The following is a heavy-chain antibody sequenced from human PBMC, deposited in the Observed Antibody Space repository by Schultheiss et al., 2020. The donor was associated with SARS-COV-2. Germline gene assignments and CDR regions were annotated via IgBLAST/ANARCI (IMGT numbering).Heavy chain of an antibody. CDR3: ARVLNDFWSGYYHHDAFDI. D-gene: IGHD3-3*01. J-gene: IGHJ3*02. Sequence: GGSLRLSCAASGFTFSSYAMSWVRQAPGKGLEWVSAISGSGGSTYYADSVKGRFTISRDNSKNTLYLQMNSLRAEDTAVYYCARVLNDFWSGYYHHDAFDIWGQGTMVTVSS. CDR1: GFTFSSYA. CDR2: ISGSGGST. V-gene: IGHV3-23*01.